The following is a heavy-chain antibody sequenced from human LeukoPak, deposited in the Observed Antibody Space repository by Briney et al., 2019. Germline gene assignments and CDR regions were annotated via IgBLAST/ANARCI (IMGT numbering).Heavy chain of an antibody. Sequence: PGGSLRLSCAASGFTFSSYSMNWVRQAPGKGLEWVSYISSSSSTIYYADSVKGRFTISRDNAKNSLYLQMNSLRAEDTAVYYCAREAGRVGSYFPYYFDYWGQGTLVTVSS. J-gene: IGHJ4*02. D-gene: IGHD3-10*01. CDR3: AREAGRVGSYFPYYFDY. V-gene: IGHV3-48*04. CDR1: GFTFSSYS. CDR2: ISSSSSTI.